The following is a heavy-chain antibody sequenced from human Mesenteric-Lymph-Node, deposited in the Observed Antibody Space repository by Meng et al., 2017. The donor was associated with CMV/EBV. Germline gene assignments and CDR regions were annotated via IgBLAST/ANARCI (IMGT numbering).Heavy chain of an antibody. CDR2: ISGSGGNT. CDR3: AKEVEVSVQFDY. J-gene: IGHJ4*02. Sequence: CAATGFTFSRNAMSWVRQAPGKGLEWVSAISGSGGNTYYADSVKGRFTVSRDNSNNMLYLQMDSLRADDTAVYYCAKEVEVSVQFDYWGQGALVTVSS. V-gene: IGHV3-23*01. CDR1: GFTFSRNA. D-gene: IGHD5/OR15-5a*01.